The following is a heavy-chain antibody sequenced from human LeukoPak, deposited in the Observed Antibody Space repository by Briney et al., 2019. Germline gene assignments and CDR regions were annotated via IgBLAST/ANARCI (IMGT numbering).Heavy chain of an antibody. J-gene: IGHJ3*02. V-gene: IGHV4-59*01. Sequence: PSETLSLTCTVSGGSISSYYWSWIRHPPGKGLEGIGYVYYSGSTNYNPSLKSRVTLSVATAKNQFSLNRSCVVVEGTARYYYSGALLWFRELPAFDIWGHGTMVTVSS. CDR2: VYYSGST. CDR1: GGSISSYY. D-gene: IGHD3-10*01. CDR3: SGALLWFRELPAFDI.